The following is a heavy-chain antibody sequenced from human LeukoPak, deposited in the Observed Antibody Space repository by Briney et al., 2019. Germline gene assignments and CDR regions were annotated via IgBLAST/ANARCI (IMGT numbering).Heavy chain of an antibody. Sequence: SETLSLTCTVSGGSISSYYWSWIRQPPGKGLEWIGYIYYSGSTNYNPSLMSRVTISVDTSKNQFSLKLSSLTAADTAVYYCARRAAVAGVIDYWGQGTLVTVSS. V-gene: IGHV4-59*01. CDR1: GGSISSYY. D-gene: IGHD6-19*01. CDR3: ARRAAVAGVIDY. CDR2: IYYSGST. J-gene: IGHJ4*02.